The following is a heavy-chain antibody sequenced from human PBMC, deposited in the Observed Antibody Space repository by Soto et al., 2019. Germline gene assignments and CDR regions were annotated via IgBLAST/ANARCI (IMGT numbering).Heavy chain of an antibody. V-gene: IGHV3-21*01. CDR3: ARGGAIRTDTNIVVVGSYMDV. CDR2: ISSSSSYI. D-gene: IGHD2-15*01. J-gene: IGHJ6*03. CDR1: GFTFSSYS. Sequence: GGSLRLSCAASGFTFSSYSMNWVRQAPGKGLEWVSSISSSSSYIYYADSVKGRFTISRDNAKNSLYLQMNSLRAEDTAVYYCARGGAIRTDTNIVVVGSYMDVWGKGTTVTVSS.